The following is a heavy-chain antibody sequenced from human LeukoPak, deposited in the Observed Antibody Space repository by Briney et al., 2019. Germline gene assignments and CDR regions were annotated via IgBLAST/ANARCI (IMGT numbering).Heavy chain of an antibody. D-gene: IGHD5-18*01. CDR3: ARTPVDTAMDNYFDY. J-gene: IGHJ4*02. CDR1: GGSLSSGAYC. CDR2: IYHSGST. Sequence: SETLSLTCAVSGGSLSSGAYCWSWIRQPPGTGLEWIGYIYHSGSTYYNPSLKSRVTISVDRSKNQFSLKLSSVTAADTAVYYCARTPVDTAMDNYFDYWGQGTLVTVSS. V-gene: IGHV4-30-2*01.